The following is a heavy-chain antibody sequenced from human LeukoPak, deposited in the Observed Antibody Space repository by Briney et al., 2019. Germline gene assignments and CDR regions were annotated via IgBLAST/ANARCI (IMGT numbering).Heavy chain of an antibody. V-gene: IGHV1-18*01. CDR3: ARDLPVDTGYETHDY. D-gene: IGHD5-12*01. J-gene: IGHJ4*02. CDR2: TSAYNGNT. Sequence: ASVKVSCKTSGYTFTNYAISWVRQAPGQGLEWVGWTSAYNGNTDYAQKFQGRVTMTTDSSTSTAYMELRSLRSDDTAVYYCARDLPVDTGYETHDYWGQGTLVTVSS. CDR1: GYTFTNYA.